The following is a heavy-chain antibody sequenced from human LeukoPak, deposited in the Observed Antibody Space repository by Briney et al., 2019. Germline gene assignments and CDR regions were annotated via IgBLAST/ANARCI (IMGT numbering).Heavy chain of an antibody. D-gene: IGHD6-19*01. J-gene: IGHJ4*02. CDR2: ISSNGVST. CDR1: GFTFSSYA. Sequence: GGSLRLSCAASGFTFSSYAVHWVRQAPGKGLEYVSAISSNGVSTYYADSVKGRFTISRDNSKNTLYLQMGSLRAEDMAVYYCARVVYTSGWSTFDYWGQGTLSPSPQ. CDR3: ARVVYTSGWSTFDY. V-gene: IGHV3-64*02.